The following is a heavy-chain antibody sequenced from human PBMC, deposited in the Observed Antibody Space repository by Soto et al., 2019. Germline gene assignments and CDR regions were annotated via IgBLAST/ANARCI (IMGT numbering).Heavy chain of an antibody. CDR1: GYTFTNYE. D-gene: IGHD3-10*01. J-gene: IGHJ5*02. CDR2: MNPGSGNT. CDR3: ARMASSGSLNWFDP. Sequence: ASVKVSCKASGYTFTNYEINWVRQATGQGLEWMGWMNPGSGNTGYAHKFQGRVTMTRNISISTAYMELSRLGSDDTAIYYCARMASSGSLNWFDPWGQGTLVPVSP. V-gene: IGHV1-8*01.